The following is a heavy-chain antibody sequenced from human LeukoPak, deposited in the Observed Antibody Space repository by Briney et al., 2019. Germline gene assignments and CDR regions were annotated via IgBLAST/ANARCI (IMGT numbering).Heavy chain of an antibody. CDR3: ARLDGYSYGYDLGYYYYGMDV. CDR1: GGSISSGSYY. D-gene: IGHD5-18*01. V-gene: IGHV4-61*02. CDR2: IYTSGST. J-gene: IGHJ6*02. Sequence: SQTLSLTCTVSGGSISSGSYYWSWIRQPAGKGLEWIGRIYTSGSTNYNPSLKSRVTITVDTSKNQFSLKLSSVTAADTAVYYCARLDGYSYGYDLGYYYYGMDVWGQGTTVTVSS.